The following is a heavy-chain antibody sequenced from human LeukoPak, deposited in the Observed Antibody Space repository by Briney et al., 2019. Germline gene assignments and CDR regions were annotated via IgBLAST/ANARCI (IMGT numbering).Heavy chain of an antibody. D-gene: IGHD5-12*01. CDR2: INSDGSST. V-gene: IGHV3-74*01. CDR1: GFTFSSYW. J-gene: IGHJ4*02. Sequence: GGSLRLSCAASGFTFSSYWMHWVRQAPGRGLVWVSRINSDGSSTSYADSVKGRFTISRDNAKNTLYLQMNSLRAEDTAVYYCAVRGYSGYDTSDFDYWGQGTLVTVSS. CDR3: AVRGYSGYDTSDFDY.